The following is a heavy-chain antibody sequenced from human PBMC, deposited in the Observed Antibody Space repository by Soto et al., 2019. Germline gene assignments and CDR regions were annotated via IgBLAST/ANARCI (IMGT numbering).Heavy chain of an antibody. J-gene: IGHJ6*02. CDR2: INPNSGGT. CDR1: GYTFTGYY. V-gene: IGHV1-2*02. Sequence: WASVKVSCKASGYTFTGYYMHWVRQAPGQGLEWMGWINPNSGGTNYAQKFQGRVTMTRDTSISTAYMELSRLRSDDTAVYYCAVATVVNPNYYYYGMDVWGQGTTVTVSS. D-gene: IGHD5-12*01. CDR3: AVATVVNPNYYYYGMDV.